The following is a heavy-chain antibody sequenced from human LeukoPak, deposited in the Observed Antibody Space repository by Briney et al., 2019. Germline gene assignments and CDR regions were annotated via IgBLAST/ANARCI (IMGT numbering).Heavy chain of an antibody. CDR3: ARHERSSITMIRGVKPKKWFDP. CDR2: FYYSGST. J-gene: IGHJ5*02. CDR1: GGAISSSGYY. V-gene: IGHV4-39*01. D-gene: IGHD3-10*01. Sequence: SETLSLTCTVSGGAISSSGYYWGWSRQPPGKGLGWSGSFYYSGSTYYNPSLKSRVTISVDTSKNQFSLRLSSLTAADTAVYYCARHERSSITMIRGVKPKKWFDPWGQGTLVTVSS.